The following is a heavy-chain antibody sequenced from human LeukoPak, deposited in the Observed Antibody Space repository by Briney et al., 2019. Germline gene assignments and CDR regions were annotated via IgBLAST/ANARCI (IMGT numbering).Heavy chain of an antibody. CDR2: INHSGST. CDR3: AREGPSPFDY. V-gene: IGHV4-34*01. Sequence: KTSETLSLTCAVYGVSFSGYYWSWIRQPPGKGLEWIGEINHSGSTNYNPSLKSRVTISVDTSKNQFSLKLSSVTAADTAVYYCAREGPSPFDYWGQGTLVTVSS. J-gene: IGHJ4*02. CDR1: GVSFSGYY.